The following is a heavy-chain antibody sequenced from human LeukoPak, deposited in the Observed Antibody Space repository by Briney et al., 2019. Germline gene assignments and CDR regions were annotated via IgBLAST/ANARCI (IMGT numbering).Heavy chain of an antibody. CDR3: AKRDTSGYWY. CDR2: ISGSGGGT. D-gene: IGHD3-22*01. V-gene: IGHV3-23*01. J-gene: IGHJ4*02. Sequence: GGSLRLSCAASGFTFSSYVMNWVRQAPGKGLEWVSSISGSGGGTYYADSVKGRFTISRDNSKNTLYLQMNSLRAEDTALYYCAKRDTSGYWYWGQGTLVTVSS. CDR1: GFTFSSYV.